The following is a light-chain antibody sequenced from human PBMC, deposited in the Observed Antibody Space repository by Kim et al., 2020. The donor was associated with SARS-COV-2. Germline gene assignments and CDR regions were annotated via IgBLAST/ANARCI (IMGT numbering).Light chain of an antibody. V-gene: IGLV2-14*03. J-gene: IGLJ1*01. CDR3: SSYKSSNALYV. CDR1: SSDVGGYNY. CDR2: DVS. Sequence: QSALTQPASVSGSPGQSITISCTGTSSDVGGYNYVSCYQQHPGKAPKLMIYDVSDRPSGISNRFSGSKSGNTASLTISGLQAEDEADYYCSSYKSSNALYVVRTGAKVTGL.